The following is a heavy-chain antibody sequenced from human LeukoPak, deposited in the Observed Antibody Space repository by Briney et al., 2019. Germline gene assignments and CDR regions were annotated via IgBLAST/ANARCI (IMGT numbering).Heavy chain of an antibody. CDR3: ARRAAVAGTAGRVGVSGSDLYYMDV. CDR1: GGTFSSYA. V-gene: IGHV1-69*06. D-gene: IGHD6-19*01. Sequence: SVKVSCKASGGTFSSYAISWVRQAPGQGLEWMGRVIPIFGTANYAQKFQGRVTITADKSTSTAYMELSSLRSEDTAVYYCARRAAVAGTAGRVGVSGSDLYYMDVWGKGTTVTVSS. CDR2: VIPIFGTA. J-gene: IGHJ6*03.